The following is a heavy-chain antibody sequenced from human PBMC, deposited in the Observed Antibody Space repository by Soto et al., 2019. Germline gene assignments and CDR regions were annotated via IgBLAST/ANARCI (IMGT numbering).Heavy chain of an antibody. CDR1: GFTFSSYD. CDR3: ARVHRLGYCSSTSCGSYNAFDI. Sequence: GGSLRLSCAASGFTFSSYDMHWVRQATGKGLEWVSAIGTAGDTYYPGSVKGRFTISRENAKNSLYLQMNSLRAGDTAVYYCARVHRLGYCSSTSCGSYNAFDIWGQGTMVTVSS. D-gene: IGHD2-2*01. J-gene: IGHJ3*02. V-gene: IGHV3-13*01. CDR2: IGTAGDT.